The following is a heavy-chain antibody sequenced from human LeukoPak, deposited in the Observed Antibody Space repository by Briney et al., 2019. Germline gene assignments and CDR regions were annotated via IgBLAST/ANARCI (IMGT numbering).Heavy chain of an antibody. Sequence: SETLSLTCTVSGGSISTSTYYWGWIRQPPGKGLEWIGSIYYSESTYYNPSLKSRITISVDTSKTPFSRKLSSVTAADTAVYYCTRYKGYGDYAFDIWGQETMVTVSS. CDR1: GGSISTSTYY. D-gene: IGHD4-17*01. J-gene: IGHJ3*02. CDR2: IYYSEST. V-gene: IGHV4-39*01. CDR3: TRYKGYGDYAFDI.